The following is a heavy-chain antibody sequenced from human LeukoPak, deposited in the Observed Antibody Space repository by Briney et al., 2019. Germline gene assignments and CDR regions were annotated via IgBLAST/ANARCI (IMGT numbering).Heavy chain of an antibody. J-gene: IGHJ6*03. Sequence: GGSLRLSCAASGFTFSSYSMNWVRQAPGKGLEWVSSISSSSSYIYYADSVKGRFTSSRDNAKNSLYLQMNSLRAEDTAVYYCARDRGYCSSTSCHYYYYHMDVWGKGTTVTVSS. V-gene: IGHV3-21*01. CDR2: ISSSSSYI. CDR3: ARDRGYCSSTSCHYYYYHMDV. CDR1: GFTFSSYS. D-gene: IGHD2-2*01.